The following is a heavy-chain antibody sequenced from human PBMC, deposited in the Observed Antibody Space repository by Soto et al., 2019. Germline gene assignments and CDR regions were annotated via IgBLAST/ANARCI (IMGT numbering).Heavy chain of an antibody. CDR1: GFSFNTRGVG. D-gene: IGHD6-19*01. CDR2: TYWDDDR. J-gene: IGHJ1*01. CDR3: AHLVPGPLRFAY. Sequence: QITLKESGPTLVNPTQTLALNCTFSGFSFNTRGVGVAWIRQPPGKALEWLAVTYWDDDRRYRPSLTDRLTITKDISTNQVVLTMTNMDPVDTGTYYCAHLVPGPLRFAYWGQGALVTVSS. V-gene: IGHV2-5*02.